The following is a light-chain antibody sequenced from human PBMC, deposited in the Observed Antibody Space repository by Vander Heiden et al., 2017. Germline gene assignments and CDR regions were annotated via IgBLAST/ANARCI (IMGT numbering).Light chain of an antibody. Sequence: DLQMTQSPSTLSASVGDRVTITCRASQTIDNWLAWYQQKAGQAPKLLIYKASTLKSGVPSRFSGSGSGTDFTLTISSLQPDDVATYYCQQSKTYRTFGQGTKVEVK. CDR3: QQSKTYRT. CDR1: QTIDNW. J-gene: IGKJ1*01. CDR2: KAS. V-gene: IGKV1-5*03.